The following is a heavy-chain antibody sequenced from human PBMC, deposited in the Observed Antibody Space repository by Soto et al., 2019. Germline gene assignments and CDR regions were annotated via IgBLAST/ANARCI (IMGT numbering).Heavy chain of an antibody. V-gene: IGHV2-5*02. CDR3: PHHYDHSGHID. CDR2: IYWDDDK. J-gene: IGHJ4*02. D-gene: IGHD3-22*01. Sequence: SGPTLVNRTQTLTLTCTFSGFSLSTSGVGVGWIRQPPGRALEWLALIYWDDDKRYSPSLKSRLTITKDTSKNQVVLTMTNMGPLDTATDDRPHHYDHSGHIDRGKPTQLTV. CDR1: GFSLSTSGVG.